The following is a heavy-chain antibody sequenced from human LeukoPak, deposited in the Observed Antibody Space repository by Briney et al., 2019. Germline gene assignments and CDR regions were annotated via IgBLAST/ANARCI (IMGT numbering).Heavy chain of an antibody. CDR1: GYTFTSYA. V-gene: IGHV7-4-1*02. J-gene: IGHJ4*02. D-gene: IGHD2-15*01. CDR3: AIWYCSGGRSYSNARTFDY. Sequence: ASVKVSCKASGYTFTSYAMNWVREAPGQGLEWMGWINTNTGNPTYAQGLTGRFVFSLDTSVSTAYLQISSLKAEDTAVYYCAIWYCSGGRSYSNARTFDYWGQGTRVTVSS. CDR2: INTNTGNP.